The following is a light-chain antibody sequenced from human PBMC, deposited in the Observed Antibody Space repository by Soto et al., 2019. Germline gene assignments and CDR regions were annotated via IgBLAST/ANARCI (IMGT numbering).Light chain of an antibody. CDR2: EVT. CDR3: CSYADTTTWV. Sequence: QSALTQPASVSGSPGQSITISCTGTSSDVGSHNFVSWYQQRPGKAPKLMSFEVTKRPSGVSDRFSASKSGYTASLTISGVRAEDEADYYCCSYADTTTWVFGGGTKLTVL. J-gene: IGLJ3*02. CDR1: SSDVGSHNF. V-gene: IGLV2-23*02.